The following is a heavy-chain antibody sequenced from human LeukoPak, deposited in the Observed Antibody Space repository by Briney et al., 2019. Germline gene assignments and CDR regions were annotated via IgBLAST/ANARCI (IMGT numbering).Heavy chain of an antibody. CDR2: IYYSGST. CDR1: GGSISSYY. D-gene: IGHD6-19*01. CDR3: ARAGSIAVAGTFGWFDP. J-gene: IGHJ5*02. Sequence: SETLSLTCTVSGGSISSYYLSWIRQPPGKGLEWIRYIYYSGSTNYNPSLKSRVTISVDTSKNQFSLKLSSVTAADTAVYYCARAGSIAVAGTFGWFDPWGQGTLVTVSS. V-gene: IGHV4-59*01.